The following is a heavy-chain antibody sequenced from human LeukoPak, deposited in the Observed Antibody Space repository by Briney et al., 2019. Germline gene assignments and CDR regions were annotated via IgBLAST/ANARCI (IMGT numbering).Heavy chain of an antibody. CDR1: GFTFSSYS. V-gene: IGHV3-21*01. Sequence: GGSLRLSCAASGFTFSSYSMNWVRQAPGKGLEWVSSISSSSSYIYYADSVKGRFTISRDNAKNSLYLQMNSLRAEDTAVYYCARDARYSSSWPDAFDIWGQGTMVIVSS. J-gene: IGHJ3*02. CDR2: ISSSSSYI. CDR3: ARDARYSSSWPDAFDI. D-gene: IGHD6-13*01.